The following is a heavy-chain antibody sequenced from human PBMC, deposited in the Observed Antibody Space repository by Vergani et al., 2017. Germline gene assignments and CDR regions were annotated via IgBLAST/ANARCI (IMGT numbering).Heavy chain of an antibody. Sequence: QVPLRESGPALVKPTETLTLTCTVSGFSIITSEMCVSWIRQRPGQALEWITPIDGNDNKYFNTSLKTRLTISKDTSKTQVVLTDTNMDPVDTASYYFAPIHRSGRSGYAFFDFWGQGILVTVAS. CDR2: IDGNDNK. J-gene: IGHJ4*02. D-gene: IGHD5-12*01. V-gene: IGHV2-70*01. CDR1: GFSIITSEMC. CDR3: APIHRSGRSGYAFFDF.